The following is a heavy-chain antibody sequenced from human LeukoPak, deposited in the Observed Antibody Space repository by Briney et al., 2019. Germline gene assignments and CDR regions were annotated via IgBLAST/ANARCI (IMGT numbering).Heavy chain of an antibody. Sequence: SETLSLTCSVSGASINDYYWTWVRQPPGKGLEWIEYVYHTGASGNHPSLKRGGAISLDPSKKQVSLKRSAGTAGDTPGVFCSGVVNGGHFDYWGQGTLVTVSS. J-gene: IGHJ4*02. V-gene: IGHV4-34*11. CDR3: SGVVNGGHFDY. CDR2: VYHTGAS. D-gene: IGHD2-8*01. CDR1: GASINDYY.